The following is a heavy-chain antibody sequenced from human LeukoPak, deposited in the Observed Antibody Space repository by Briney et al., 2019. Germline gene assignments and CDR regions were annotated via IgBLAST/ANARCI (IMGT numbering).Heavy chain of an antibody. V-gene: IGHV3-7*03. CDR1: GFTFSTHW. Sequence: GGSLRLSCTASGFTFSTHWMTWVRQPPGKGLEWVANIKEDGSVKYYVDSVKGRFTISRDNTKNALYLQMNSLRADDTAVYFCARDSTWQLDYWGQGTLITVSS. CDR3: ARDSTWQLDY. CDR2: IKEDGSVK. J-gene: IGHJ4*02. D-gene: IGHD5-12*01.